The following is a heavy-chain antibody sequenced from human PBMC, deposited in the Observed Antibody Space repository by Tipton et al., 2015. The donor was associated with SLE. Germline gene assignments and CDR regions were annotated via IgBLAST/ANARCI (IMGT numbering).Heavy chain of an antibody. Sequence: TLSLTCTVSGDSFSSYYWSWIRQPAGKGLEWIGRVSISGNTNYNPSLKSRVTMSVDTSRKQFSLKLTSVTAADTAVYYCARRGWVDAFDIWGQGTMVIVSS. CDR2: VSISGNT. D-gene: IGHD6-19*01. V-gene: IGHV4-4*07. J-gene: IGHJ3*02. CDR3: ARRGWVDAFDI. CDR1: GDSFSSYY.